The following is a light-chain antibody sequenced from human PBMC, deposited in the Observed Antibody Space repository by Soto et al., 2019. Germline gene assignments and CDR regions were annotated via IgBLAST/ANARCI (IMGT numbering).Light chain of an antibody. V-gene: IGKV4-1*01. Sequence: DIVMTQSPDSLAVSLGERATINCKSSQSVLYSSNNKNCLAWYQQKPGQPPKLLIYWASTRESGVPDRFSGSGSGTDFTLTISSLQAEDVAVYYCQQYYSTPLTWTFGQGTKVEIK. J-gene: IGKJ1*01. CDR2: WAS. CDR3: QQYYSTPLTWT. CDR1: QSVLYSSNNKNC.